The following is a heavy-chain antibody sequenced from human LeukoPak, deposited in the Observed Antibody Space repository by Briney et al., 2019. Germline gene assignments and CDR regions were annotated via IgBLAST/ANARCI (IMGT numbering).Heavy chain of an antibody. CDR3: ARHGEVGWNYVGFDY. V-gene: IGHV4-38-2*02. J-gene: IGHJ4*02. Sequence: SETLSLTCTVSGYSISSGYYWGWIRQPPGKGLGWIGSIYHSVSTYYNPSLKSRVTISVDTSKNQFSLKLSSVTAADTAVYYCARHGEVGWNYVGFDYWGQGTLVTVSS. CDR1: GYSISSGYY. CDR2: IYHSVST. D-gene: IGHD1-7*01.